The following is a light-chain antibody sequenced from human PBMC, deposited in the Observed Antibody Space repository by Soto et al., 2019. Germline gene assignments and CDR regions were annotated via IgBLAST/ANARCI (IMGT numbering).Light chain of an antibody. J-gene: IGKJ5*01. V-gene: IGKV2-30*02. Sequence: VVITHSPLSLPVTLLQLASLSCRTNQSVVHSDGMAYFSWFQQRPGRSACRLIYKVSDRDSGVPARFSGSGSGTDFALKISRVEAEDVGVYYCMQGTHWPITFGQGTRLEIK. CDR2: KVS. CDR1: QSVVHSDGMAY. CDR3: MQGTHWPIT.